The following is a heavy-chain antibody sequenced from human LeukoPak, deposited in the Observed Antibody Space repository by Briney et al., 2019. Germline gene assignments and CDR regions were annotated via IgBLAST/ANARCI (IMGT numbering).Heavy chain of an antibody. V-gene: IGHV1-8*01. D-gene: IGHD2-21*01. CDR2: MDPNNGNT. CDR3: AREFRVVAPTQGDDY. J-gene: IGHJ4*02. CDR1: GYTFTSYD. Sequence: ASVKVSCKASGYTFTSYDINWVRQATGQGLEWMGWMDPNNGNTGYAQKFQGRVTMTRNTSISTAYMELSSLRSEDTAVYYCAREFRVVAPTQGDDYWGQGTLVTDSS.